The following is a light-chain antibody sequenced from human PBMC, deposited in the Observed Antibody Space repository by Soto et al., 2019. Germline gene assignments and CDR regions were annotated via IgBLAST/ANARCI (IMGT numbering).Light chain of an antibody. Sequence: EIFMTESPAARSVSPGERATLSCRAIQSIIINLAWYQQAPGQAPRLLIYGASTRASGIPARFSGSGSGTEFTLTIRRLQSEDFAVYPCKTYNKWHTFNFGGGNXV. J-gene: IGKJ4*01. CDR3: KTYNKWHTFN. CDR2: GAS. V-gene: IGKV3-15*01. CDR1: QSIIIN.